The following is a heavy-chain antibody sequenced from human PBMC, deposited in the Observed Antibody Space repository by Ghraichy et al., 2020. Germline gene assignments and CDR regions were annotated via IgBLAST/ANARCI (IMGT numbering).Heavy chain of an antibody. D-gene: IGHD2-8*02. CDR1: GFTFSSYA. CDR2: ISSNGGST. CDR3: ARDWSPMDV. Sequence: LSLTCAASGFTFSSYAMHWVRQAPGKGLEYVSAISSNGGSTYYANSVKGRFTISRDNSKNTLYLQMGSLRAEDMAVYYCARDWSPMDVWGQGTTVTVSS. J-gene: IGHJ6*02. V-gene: IGHV3-64*01.